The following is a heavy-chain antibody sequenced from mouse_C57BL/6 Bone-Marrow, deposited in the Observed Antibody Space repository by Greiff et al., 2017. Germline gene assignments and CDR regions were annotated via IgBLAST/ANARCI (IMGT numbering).Heavy chain of an antibody. D-gene: IGHD3-2*02. CDR1: GYTFTSYW. Sequence: QVQLQQPGAELVKPGASVTLSCKASGYTFTSYWMHWVKQRPGQGLEWIGMIHPNSGSTNYNEKFKSKATLTVDKSSSTAYMQLSSLTSDDSAVYYCARSGRNYVDYWGQGTTLTVSS. V-gene: IGHV1-64*01. CDR2: IHPNSGST. J-gene: IGHJ2*01. CDR3: ARSGRNYVDY.